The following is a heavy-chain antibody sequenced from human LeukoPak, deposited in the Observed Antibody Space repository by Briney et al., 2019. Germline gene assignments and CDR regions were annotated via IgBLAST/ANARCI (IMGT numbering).Heavy chain of an antibody. V-gene: IGHV3-23*01. D-gene: IGHD6-19*01. Sequence: GGSLRLSCAASGFTFSSYVMSWVRQAPGKGLEWVSGISNSGITTYYADSVKGRFTISRDNSKNTLYLQMNSLRAEDTAVYYCAKVRAGSSSLFDYWGQGTLVTVSS. CDR3: AKVRAGSSSLFDY. CDR1: GFTFSSYV. CDR2: ISNSGITT. J-gene: IGHJ4*02.